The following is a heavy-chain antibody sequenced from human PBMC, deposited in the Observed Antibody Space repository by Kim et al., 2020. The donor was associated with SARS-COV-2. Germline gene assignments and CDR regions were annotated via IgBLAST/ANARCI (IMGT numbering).Heavy chain of an antibody. Sequence: SETLSRTCTVSGGSISSSSYYWGWIRQPPGKGLEWIGTTYYSWNTYYNPSLKSRVTISVDTSKNHFSLKLSAVTAADTAVYYCARHRGYSSGWYVTHYYYYIAVWGKATTLNVSS. CDR1: GGSISSSSYY. D-gene: IGHD6-19*01. J-gene: IGHJ6*03. CDR3: ARHRGYSSGWYVTHYYYYIAV. CDR2: TYYSWNT. V-gene: IGHV4-39*01.